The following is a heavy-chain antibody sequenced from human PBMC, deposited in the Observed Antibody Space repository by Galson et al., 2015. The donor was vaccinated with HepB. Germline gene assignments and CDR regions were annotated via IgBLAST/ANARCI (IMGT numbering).Heavy chain of an antibody. CDR2: ISYDGSNK. J-gene: IGHJ4*02. Sequence: SLRLSCAASGFTFSSYAMHWVRQAPGKGLEWVAVISYDGSNKYYADSVKGRFTISRDNSKNTLYLQMNSLRAEDTAVYYCARDMGRFGGLVFWGQGTLVTVSS. D-gene: IGHD3-10*01. V-gene: IGHV3-30*04. CDR3: ARDMGRFGGLVF. CDR1: GFTFSSYA.